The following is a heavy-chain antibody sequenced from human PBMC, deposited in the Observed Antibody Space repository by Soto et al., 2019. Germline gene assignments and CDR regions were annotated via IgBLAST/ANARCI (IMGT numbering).Heavy chain of an antibody. J-gene: IGHJ3*01. V-gene: IGHV1-2*04. CDR2: INPHSSGA. Sequence: QVHLVQSGAEVKKPGASVKVSCKASGYTFTDYYIHWVRQAPGQGLEWMGWINPHSSGANIAQKFECWVTLTRDTSVRTVYMEMGCLKSNDTAVYYCTRDYYDGSASYGFDLWGQGTLVTVSS. CDR1: GYTFTDYY. D-gene: IGHD3-22*01. CDR3: TRDYYDGSASYGFDL.